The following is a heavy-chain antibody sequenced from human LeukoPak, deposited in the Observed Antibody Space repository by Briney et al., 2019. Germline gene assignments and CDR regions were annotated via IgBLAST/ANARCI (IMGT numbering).Heavy chain of an antibody. CDR2: IKQDGSEK. Sequence: PGGSLRLSCAASGFTFSSYWMSWVRQAPGKGLEWVANIKQDGSEKYYVDSVKGRFTISRDNAKNSLYLQMNSLRAEDTAVYYCARDHRGIYSPFDYWGQGTLVIVSS. CDR1: GFTFSSYW. J-gene: IGHJ4*02. CDR3: ARDHRGIYSPFDY. V-gene: IGHV3-7*01. D-gene: IGHD2-21*01.